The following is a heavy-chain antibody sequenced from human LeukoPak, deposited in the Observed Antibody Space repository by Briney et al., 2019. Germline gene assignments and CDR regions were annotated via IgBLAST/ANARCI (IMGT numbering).Heavy chain of an antibody. CDR3: VTHEVTVITRSTFDN. CDR1: GFTFRSYW. J-gene: IGHJ4*02. D-gene: IGHD4-23*01. V-gene: IGHV3-7*01. CDR2: IKPDDTEK. Sequence: GGSLRLSCAASGFTFRSYWMSWVRQAPGKGLEWVANIKPDDTEKYYGNSVKGRFTILRDNAKNSVYLQMNSLRAEDTAVYYCVTHEVTVITRSTFDNWGQGTLVTVSS.